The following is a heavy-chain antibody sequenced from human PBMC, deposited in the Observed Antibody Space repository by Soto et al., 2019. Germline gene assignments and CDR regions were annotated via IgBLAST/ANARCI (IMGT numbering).Heavy chain of an antibody. D-gene: IGHD6-6*01. J-gene: IGHJ5*02. CDR2: TYYRSKWYN. V-gene: IGHV6-1*01. CDR1: GDSVSSNSAA. CDR3: ARVGSSSSGTNWLDP. Sequence: SQTLSLTCAISGDSVSSNSAAWNWIRQCPSRGLEWLGRTYYRSKWYNDYAVSVKSRITITPATSKNQFSLLLNSVTPEDTAVYYCARVGSSSSGTNWLDPWGQGTLVTVSS.